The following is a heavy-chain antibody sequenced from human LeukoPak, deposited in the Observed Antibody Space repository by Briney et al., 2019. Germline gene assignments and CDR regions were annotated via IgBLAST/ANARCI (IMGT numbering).Heavy chain of an antibody. D-gene: IGHD5-18*01. Sequence: SETLSLTCAVYGGSFSGYYWSWIRQPPGKGLEWIGEINHSGSTNYNPSLKSRVTISVDTSKNQFSLKLSSVTAADTAVYYRARARGYSYGYYYYYMDVWGKGTTVTVSS. CDR1: GGSFSGYY. J-gene: IGHJ6*03. CDR3: ARARGYSYGYYYYYMDV. CDR2: INHSGST. V-gene: IGHV4-34*01.